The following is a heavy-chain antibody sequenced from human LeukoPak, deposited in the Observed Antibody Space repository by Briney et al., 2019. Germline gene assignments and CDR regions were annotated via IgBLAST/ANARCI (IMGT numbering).Heavy chain of an antibody. J-gene: IGHJ4*02. D-gene: IGHD3-22*01. V-gene: IGHV3-30*02. CDR3: AKDFTYYYDSSGYR. CDR1: GFTFSSYW. CDR2: IRYDGSNK. Sequence: PAGGSLRLSCAASGFTFSSYWMSWVRQAPGKGLEWVAFIRYDGSNKYYADSVKGRFTISRDNSKNTLYLQMNSLRAEDTAVYYCAKDFTYYYDSSGYRWGQGTLVTVSS.